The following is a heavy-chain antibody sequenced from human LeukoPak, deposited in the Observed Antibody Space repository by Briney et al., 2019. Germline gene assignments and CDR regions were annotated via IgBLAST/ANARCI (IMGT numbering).Heavy chain of an antibody. V-gene: IGHV3-23*01. CDR2: ISGSGGST. CDR3: AKGGGYSGYDLFDY. J-gene: IGHJ4*02. D-gene: IGHD5-12*01. Sequence: GGSLRLSCAASGFTFDDYGMSWVRQAPGKGLEWVSAISGSGGSTYYADSVKGRFTISRDNSKNTLYLQMNSLRAEDTAVYYCAKGGGYSGYDLFDYWGQGTLVTVSS. CDR1: GFTFDDYG.